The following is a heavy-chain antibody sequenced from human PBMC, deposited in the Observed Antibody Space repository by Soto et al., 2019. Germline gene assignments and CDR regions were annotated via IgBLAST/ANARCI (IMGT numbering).Heavy chain of an antibody. J-gene: IGHJ4*02. CDR3: ARESEDLSSNLDY. CDR1: GFTFTRYS. V-gene: IGHV3-21*06. Sequence: GGSLRLSCAASGFTFTRYSMNWVRQAPGKGLEWVASISSTANYIYYGESLKGRLTISRDNAKNSMYLQMNTLRAEDTAVYYCARESEDLSSNLDYWGQGTLVTVSS. CDR2: ISSTANYI.